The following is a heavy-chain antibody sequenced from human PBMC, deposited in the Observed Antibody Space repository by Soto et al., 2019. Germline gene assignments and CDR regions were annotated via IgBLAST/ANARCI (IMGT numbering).Heavy chain of an antibody. Sequence: GGSLRLSCAASGFTFSSYAMSWVRQAPGKGLEWVSAISGSGGSTYYADSVKGRFTISRDNSKNTLYLQMNSLRAEDTAVYYCALPFWRTLTQRADYWGQGTLVTVSS. CDR3: ALPFWRTLTQRADY. CDR1: GFTFSSYA. D-gene: IGHD3-3*01. CDR2: ISGSGGST. J-gene: IGHJ4*02. V-gene: IGHV3-23*01.